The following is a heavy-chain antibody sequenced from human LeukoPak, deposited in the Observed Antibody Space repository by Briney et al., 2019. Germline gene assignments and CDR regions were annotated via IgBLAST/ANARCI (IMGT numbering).Heavy chain of an antibody. CDR3: ARDPGFSVAR. V-gene: IGHV3-48*04. Sequence: PGESLRLSCATSGFSFSSYGMNWVRQAPGKGLEWVSYIGGWSSPTDYADSVKGRFTISRDNARNSLYLQMNNLTVEDRAVYYCARDPGFSVARWGQGSLVFVSS. D-gene: IGHD3-3*01. CDR1: GFSFSSYG. CDR2: IGGWSSPT. J-gene: IGHJ4*02.